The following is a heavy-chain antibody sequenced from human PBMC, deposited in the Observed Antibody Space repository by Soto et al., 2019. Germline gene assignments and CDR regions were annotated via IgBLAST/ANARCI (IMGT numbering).Heavy chain of an antibody. J-gene: IGHJ6*02. CDR1: GGTFSSYA. CDR2: IIPIFGTA. CDR3: ARETSSGWDYYYYGMDV. D-gene: IGHD6-19*01. V-gene: IGHV1-69*13. Sequence: SVKVSCKASGGTFSSYAISWVRQAPGQGLEWMGGIIPIFGTANYAQKFQGRVTITADESTSTAYMELSSLRSEDTAVYYCARETSSGWDYYYYGMDVWGPGTTVTVSS.